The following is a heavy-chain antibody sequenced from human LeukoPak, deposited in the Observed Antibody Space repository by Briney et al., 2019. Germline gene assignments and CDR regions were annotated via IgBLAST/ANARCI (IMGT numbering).Heavy chain of an antibody. CDR3: AELAITMIGGV. CDR1: GFTFSSYG. Sequence: GGSLRLSCAASGFTFSSYGMNWVRQAPGKGLEWVSVISGSGGNTYYADSVKGRFTISRDNSKNTLYLQMNSLRAEDTAVYYCAELAITMIGGVWGKGTTVTISS. J-gene: IGHJ6*04. CDR2: ISGSGGNT. V-gene: IGHV3-23*01. D-gene: IGHD3-10*02.